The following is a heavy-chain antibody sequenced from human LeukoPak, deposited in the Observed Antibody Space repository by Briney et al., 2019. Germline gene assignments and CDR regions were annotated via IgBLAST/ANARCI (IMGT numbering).Heavy chain of an antibody. CDR1: GFTFSRFW. D-gene: IGHD3-16*01. J-gene: IGHJ4*02. CDR3: SRGFWGWEVDY. V-gene: IGHV3-74*03. Sequence: GGSLRLSCAASGFTFSRFWMHWVRQVPGKELVWVARIDTDGSTTEYADSVKGRFTISRDNAKNTLYLQVNSLRVEDTAVYYCSRGFWGWEVDYWGQGTLVTVSS. CDR2: IDTDGSTT.